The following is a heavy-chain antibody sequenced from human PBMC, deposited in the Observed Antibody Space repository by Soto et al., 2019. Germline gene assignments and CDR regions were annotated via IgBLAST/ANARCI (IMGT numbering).Heavy chain of an antibody. CDR3: ARDKAEMATINGYFDY. CDR2: IYYSGST. Sequence: SETLSLTCTVSGGSISSYYWSWIRQPPGKGLEWIGYIYYSGSTNYNPSLKSRVTISVDTSKNQFSLKLSSVTAADTAVYYCARDKAEMATINGYFDYWGQGTLVTVSS. D-gene: IGHD5-12*01. CDR1: GGSISSYY. J-gene: IGHJ4*02. V-gene: IGHV4-59*01.